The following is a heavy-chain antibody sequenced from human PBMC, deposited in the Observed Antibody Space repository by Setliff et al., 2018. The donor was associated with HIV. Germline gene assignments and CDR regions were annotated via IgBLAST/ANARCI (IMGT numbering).Heavy chain of an antibody. Sequence: LRLSCAASRFDFNNYWMCWVRQAPGKGLEWVANIGQDGSEKNYVDSVKGRFTISRDNAKKSMDLQMNSLRAEDTAVYYCGKDRYDNYVWGSYHGPDFWGQGTLVTVSS. CDR2: IGQDGSEK. CDR3: GKDRYDNYVWGSYHGPDF. CDR1: RFDFNNYW. V-gene: IGHV3-7*04. D-gene: IGHD3-16*01. J-gene: IGHJ4*02.